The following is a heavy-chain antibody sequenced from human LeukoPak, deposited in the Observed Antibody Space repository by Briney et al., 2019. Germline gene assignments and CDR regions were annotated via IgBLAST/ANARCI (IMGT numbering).Heavy chain of an antibody. Sequence: GGSLRLSCAASGFTVSSNYMSWVRQAPGKGLEWVSVIYSGGSTYYADSVKGRFTISRDNSKNTLYLQVSSLRAEDTAVYYCARDVTSGWYRFDPWGQGTLVTVSS. CDR2: IYSGGST. J-gene: IGHJ5*02. CDR3: ARDVTSGWYRFDP. V-gene: IGHV3-66*02. D-gene: IGHD6-19*01. CDR1: GFTVSSNY.